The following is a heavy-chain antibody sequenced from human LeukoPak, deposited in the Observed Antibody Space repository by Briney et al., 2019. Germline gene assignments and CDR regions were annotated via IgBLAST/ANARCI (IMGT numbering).Heavy chain of an antibody. Sequence: AASVKVSCKASGGTFSSYAISWVRQAPGQGLEWMGRIIPIFGTANYAQKFQGRVTITTDESTSTAYMELSSLGSEDTAVYYCARGCSGGSCYFSLDYWGQGTLVTVSS. CDR1: GGTFSSYA. CDR2: IIPIFGTA. D-gene: IGHD2-15*01. J-gene: IGHJ4*02. CDR3: ARGCSGGSCYFSLDY. V-gene: IGHV1-69*05.